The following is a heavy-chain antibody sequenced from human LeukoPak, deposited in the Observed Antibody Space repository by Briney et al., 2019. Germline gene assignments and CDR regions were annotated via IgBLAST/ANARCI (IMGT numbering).Heavy chain of an antibody. V-gene: IGHV5-51*01. CDR3: ARLDSSGWYGRGDY. CDR2: IYPGDSDT. CDR1: GYTFTTYC. D-gene: IGHD6-19*01. Sequence: GGSLKISCKGSGYTFTTYCIGWVRQMPGKGLESMGIIYPGDSDTRYSPSFQGQVTMSADKSISTAYLQWSSLKASDTAMYYCARLDSSGWYGRGDYWGQGTLVTVSS. J-gene: IGHJ4*02.